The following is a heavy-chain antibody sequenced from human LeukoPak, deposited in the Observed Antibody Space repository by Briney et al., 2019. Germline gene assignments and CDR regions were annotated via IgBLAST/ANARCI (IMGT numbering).Heavy chain of an antibody. CDR1: GFTFSSYG. Sequence: GGSLRRSCAASGFTFSSYGMHWVRQAPGKGLEWVAVISYDGSNKYYADSVKGRFTISRDNSKNTLYLQMNSLRAEDTAVYYCAKISARGYNWFDPWGQGTLVTVSS. D-gene: IGHD3-10*01. V-gene: IGHV3-30*18. CDR2: ISYDGSNK. J-gene: IGHJ5*02. CDR3: AKISARGYNWFDP.